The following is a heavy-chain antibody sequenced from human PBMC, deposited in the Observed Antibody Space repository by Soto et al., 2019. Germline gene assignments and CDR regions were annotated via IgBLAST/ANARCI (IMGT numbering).Heavy chain of an antibody. CDR3: ARVPGP. Sequence: QLQLQESGSGLVKPSQTLSLTCAVSSGAISSGGYSWSWIRQPPGKGLEWIGYIYHSGSTYYNPSLKSRVNIAVDRSKNQLSLKLSSVTAGDTAVYSCARVPGPWGQGTLVTVSS. V-gene: IGHV4-30-2*01. J-gene: IGHJ5*02. D-gene: IGHD7-27*01. CDR2: IYHSGST. CDR1: SGAISSGGYS.